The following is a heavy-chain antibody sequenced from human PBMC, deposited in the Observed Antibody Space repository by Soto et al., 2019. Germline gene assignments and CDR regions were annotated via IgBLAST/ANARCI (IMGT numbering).Heavy chain of an antibody. CDR1: GYTFTSYG. Sequence: QVQLVQSGAEVKKPGASVKVSCKASGYTFTSYGISWVRQAPGQGLEWMGWISAYNGNTNYAQKLQGRVTMTTDTPTSTAYRELRSLRSDDTAVYYCAREGEMATPLTESYYYGMDVWGQGTAVTVSS. J-gene: IGHJ6*02. CDR3: AREGEMATPLTESYYYGMDV. D-gene: IGHD5-12*01. V-gene: IGHV1-18*01. CDR2: ISAYNGNT.